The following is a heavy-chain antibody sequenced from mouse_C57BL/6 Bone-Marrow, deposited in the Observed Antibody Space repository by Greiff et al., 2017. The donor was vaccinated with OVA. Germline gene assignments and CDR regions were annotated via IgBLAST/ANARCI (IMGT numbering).Heavy chain of an antibody. J-gene: IGHJ2*01. CDR2: INPYNGGT. V-gene: IGHV1-19*01. CDR3: ARSDGY. CDR1: GYTFTDYY. D-gene: IGHD2-3*01. Sequence: QLHHSLPFLLNPLASVKMSCKASGYTFTDYYMNWVKQSHGKSLEWIGVINPYNGGTSYNQKFKGKATLTVDKSSSTAYMELNSLTSEDSAVYYCARSDGYWGQGTTLTVSS.